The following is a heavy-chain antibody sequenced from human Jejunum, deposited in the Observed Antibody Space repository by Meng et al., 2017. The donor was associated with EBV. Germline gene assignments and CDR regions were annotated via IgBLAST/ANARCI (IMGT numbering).Heavy chain of an antibody. CDR3: ALVLRARFNYFDP. D-gene: IGHD4/OR15-4a*01. CDR1: GYIFSDYY. CDR2: VDPQDDET. Sequence: EVQSIQSGGEVKQPGATVKIFCKVSGYIFSDYYRHWVRQAPGEGLEWMGLVDPQDDETLYAEKFQGRVTITADTSPDTAYMELSSLRSEDTAIYYCALVLRARFNYFDPWGQGTLVTVSS. J-gene: IGHJ5*02. V-gene: IGHV1-69-2*01.